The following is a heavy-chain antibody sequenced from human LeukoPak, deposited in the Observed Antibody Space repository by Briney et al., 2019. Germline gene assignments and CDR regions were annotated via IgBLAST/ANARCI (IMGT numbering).Heavy chain of an antibody. J-gene: IGHJ4*02. D-gene: IGHD3-22*01. Sequence: PGGSLRLSCAASGFTFSTYAITWVRQAPGKGLEWVSAISGSGRITYYADSVKGRFTISRDNSKNTLFLEMNSLRAEDTAVYYCAKDLRFLYYYDSSGYYPIDYRGQGTLVTVSS. V-gene: IGHV3-23*01. CDR1: GFTFSTYA. CDR3: AKDLRFLYYYDSSGYYPIDY. CDR2: ISGSGRIT.